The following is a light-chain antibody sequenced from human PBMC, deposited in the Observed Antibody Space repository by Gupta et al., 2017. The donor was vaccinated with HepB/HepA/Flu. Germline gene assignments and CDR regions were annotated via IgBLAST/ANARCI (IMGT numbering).Light chain of an antibody. CDR1: SSDVGGYNY. Sequence: QSALTQPASVSGSPGQSITISCTGTSSDVGGYNYVSWYQQHPGKAPKLMMYEVSNRPSGVSKRFSGSKSGTTASLNISGLQDEDEGEYYCSSHKSSTTRDVFGTGTNLTVL. J-gene: IGLJ2*01. CDR3: SSHKSSTTRDV. CDR2: EVS. V-gene: IGLV2-14*01.